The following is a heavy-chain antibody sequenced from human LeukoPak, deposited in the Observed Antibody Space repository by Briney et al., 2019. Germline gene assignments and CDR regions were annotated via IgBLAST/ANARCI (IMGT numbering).Heavy chain of an antibody. V-gene: IGHV4-39*07. J-gene: IGHJ4*02. CDR3: ARALRQWLVGGLGY. D-gene: IGHD6-19*01. CDR1: GGSISSSSYY. Sequence: PSETLSLTCTVSGGSISSSSYYWGWIRQPPGKGLEWIGSIYYSGSTNYNPSLKSRVTISVDTSKNQFSLNLRSVTAADTAVYYCARALRQWLVGGLGYWGQGTLVTVSS. CDR2: IYYSGST.